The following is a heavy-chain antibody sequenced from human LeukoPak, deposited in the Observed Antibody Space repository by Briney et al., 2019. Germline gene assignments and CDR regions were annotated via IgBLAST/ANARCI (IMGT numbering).Heavy chain of an antibody. J-gene: IGHJ4*02. Sequence: PGGSLRLSCAASGFSFSSFGMHWVRQAPGKGLEWVAVISYDGSNKYYADSVKGRFTISRDKSKNTLYPQLNSLRPEDTAVYYCAKDLSYSTDWPYFDSWGQGTLVTVSS. CDR1: GFSFSSFG. D-gene: IGHD6-19*01. V-gene: IGHV3-30*18. CDR2: ISYDGSNK. CDR3: AKDLSYSTDWPYFDS.